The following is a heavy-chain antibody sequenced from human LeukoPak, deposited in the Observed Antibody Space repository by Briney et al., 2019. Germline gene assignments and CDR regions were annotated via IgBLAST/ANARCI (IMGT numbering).Heavy chain of an antibody. CDR3: ARGVTMIVMVITDKYYFDY. V-gene: IGHV3-53*01. Sequence: GGSLRLSCAASGFTVSSNYMSWVRQAPGKGLEWVSVIYSGGSTYYADSVKGRFTISRDNSKNTLYLQMNSLRAEDTAVYYCARGVTMIVMVITDKYYFDYWGQGTLVTVSS. D-gene: IGHD3-22*01. J-gene: IGHJ4*02. CDR1: GFTVSSNY. CDR2: IYSGGST.